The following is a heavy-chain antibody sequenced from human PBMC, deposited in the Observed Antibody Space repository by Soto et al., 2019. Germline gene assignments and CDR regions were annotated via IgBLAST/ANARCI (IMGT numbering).Heavy chain of an antibody. J-gene: IGHJ4*02. D-gene: IGHD6-19*01. CDR1: GFTFSDYY. Sequence: QVQLVESGGGLVKPGGSLRLSCAASGFTFSDYYMSWIRQAPGKGLEWVLYISSSSSYTNYADSVKGRFTISGDNAKNSLYLQMNSLRAEDTAVYYCAREKRSSGWVPGPFDYWGKGTLVTVSS. V-gene: IGHV3-11*05. CDR3: AREKRSSGWVPGPFDY. CDR2: ISSSSSYT.